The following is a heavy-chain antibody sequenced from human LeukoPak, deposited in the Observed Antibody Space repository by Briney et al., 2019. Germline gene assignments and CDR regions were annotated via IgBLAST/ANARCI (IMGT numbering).Heavy chain of an antibody. Sequence: PSETLSLTCTVSNASVNSYFWGWVRQPAGKGLEWLGRIYTTGTTYYNPSLKSRLTLSIETSKSQFSLTLGSATAADTAVYFCGRQGYTAAYHFFDYWSQGTLVTVSS. CDR2: IYTTGTT. V-gene: IGHV4-4*07. CDR1: NASVNSYF. D-gene: IGHD6-25*01. CDR3: GRQGYTAAYHFFDY. J-gene: IGHJ4*02.